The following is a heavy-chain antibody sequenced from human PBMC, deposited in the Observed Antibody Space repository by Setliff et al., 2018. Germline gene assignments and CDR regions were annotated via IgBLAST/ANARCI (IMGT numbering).Heavy chain of an antibody. D-gene: IGHD6-25*01. CDR2: VYNTGTT. CDR3: VGRDFSGGDS. Sequence: SETLSLTCTVSGGPINSDRYYWGWIRQPPGKGLEWIGRVYNTGTTNYNPSLKSRVTISISADTSNKSFSLNLFSVTAADTAVYYCVGRDFSGGDSWGHGTLVTVSS. V-gene: IGHV4-39*02. CDR1: GGPINSDRYY. J-gene: IGHJ5*01.